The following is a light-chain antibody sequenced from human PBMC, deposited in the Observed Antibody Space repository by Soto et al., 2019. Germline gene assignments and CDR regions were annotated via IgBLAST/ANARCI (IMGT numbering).Light chain of an antibody. CDR1: SIDVGGYNY. CDR3: TSYTSSSTFV. Sequence: QSALTQPASVSGSPGQSITISCTGTSIDVGGYNYVSWYQQHPGEVPILIIYEVYHQPSGVYNRFSGSRSGHTASLTISGLQAEDEAQYYCTSYTSSSTFVFGTGTKLTVL. V-gene: IGLV2-14*01. CDR2: EVY. J-gene: IGLJ1*01.